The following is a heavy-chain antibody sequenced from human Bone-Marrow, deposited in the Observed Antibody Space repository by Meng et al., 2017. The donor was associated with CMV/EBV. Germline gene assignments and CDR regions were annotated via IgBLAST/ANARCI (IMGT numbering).Heavy chain of an antibody. CDR1: GGSISSSSYY. D-gene: IGHD5-24*01. J-gene: IGHJ4*02. CDR3: ARRGVEVNFDY. CDR2: IYYSGST. V-gene: IGHV4-39*01. Sequence: LRPSCTVSGGSISSSSYYWGWIRQPPGKGLEWIGSIYYSGSTHYNPTLKSRVTRTVDTAKNQFTLKLSSVSAADTAVYYCARRGVEVNFDYWGQGTLVTVSS.